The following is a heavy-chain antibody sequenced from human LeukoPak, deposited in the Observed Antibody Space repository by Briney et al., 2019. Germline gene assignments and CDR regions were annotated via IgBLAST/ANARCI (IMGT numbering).Heavy chain of an antibody. CDR1: GFTLTNSA. J-gene: IGHJ5*02. V-gene: IGHV1-58*02. CDR3: AADRFDFWNGYYKGFDP. D-gene: IGHD3-3*01. Sequence: ASVKVSCKASGFTLTNSAMQWVRQARGQRLEWIGWIVLGSGNTKYAQKFQERVIIARDMSTSTAYMELSSLRSEDTAVYYCAADRFDFWNGYYKGFDPWGQVTLVTVSS. CDR2: IVLGSGNT.